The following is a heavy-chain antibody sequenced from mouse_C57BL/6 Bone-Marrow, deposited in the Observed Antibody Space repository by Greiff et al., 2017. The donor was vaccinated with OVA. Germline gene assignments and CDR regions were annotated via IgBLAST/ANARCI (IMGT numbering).Heavy chain of an antibody. V-gene: IGHV1-9*01. CDR1: GYTFTGYW. J-gene: IGHJ4*01. CDR2: ILPGSGST. CDR3: AHYYYGSRYYAMDY. D-gene: IGHD1-1*01. Sequence: QVQLQQSGAELMKPGASVKLSCKATGYTFTGYWIEWVKQRPGHGLEWIGEILPGSGSTNYNEKFKGKATFTADTSSHTAYMQLSSLTTEDSAIYYCAHYYYGSRYYAMDYWGQGTSVTVSS.